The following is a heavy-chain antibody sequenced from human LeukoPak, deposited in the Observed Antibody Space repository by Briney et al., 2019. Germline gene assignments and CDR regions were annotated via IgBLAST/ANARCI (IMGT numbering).Heavy chain of an antibody. Sequence: GGSLRLSCAASGFTFSSYWMHWVRQAPGKGRVWVSRINSDGSSTTYADSVKGRFTISRDNAKKTLYLQMNSLRAEDTAVYYCAKKEASRPFDYWGQGTLVTVSS. D-gene: IGHD6-6*01. CDR3: AKKEASRPFDY. J-gene: IGHJ4*02. V-gene: IGHV3-74*01. CDR1: GFTFSSYW. CDR2: INSDGSST.